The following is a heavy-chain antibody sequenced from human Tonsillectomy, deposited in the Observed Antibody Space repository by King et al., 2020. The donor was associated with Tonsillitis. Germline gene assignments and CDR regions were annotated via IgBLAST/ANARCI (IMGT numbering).Heavy chain of an antibody. D-gene: IGHD1-26*01. Sequence: VQLVQSGGGVVQPGRSLRLSCAASGFTFSSYGMHWVRQAPGAGLEWVALIWYDGSNKHYAVSVKGRFTISRDNSKNTLYLQMNSLRAEDTAVYYCARFSGSHPHWFDPWGQGTLVTVSS. CDR1: GFTFSSYG. CDR2: IWYDGSNK. J-gene: IGHJ5*02. V-gene: IGHV3-33*01. CDR3: ARFSGSHPHWFDP.